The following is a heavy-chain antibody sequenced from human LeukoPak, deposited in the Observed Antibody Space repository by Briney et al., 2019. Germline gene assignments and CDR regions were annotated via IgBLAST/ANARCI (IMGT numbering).Heavy chain of an antibody. CDR1: GFTFSNYS. V-gene: IGHV3-21*01. J-gene: IGHJ4*02. Sequence: TGGSLRLSCAASGFTFSNYSMNWVRQAPGKGLEWVSSISTRSSYIYHADSVKGRFTISRDNAKNSLYLQMNSLRAEDTAVYYCARDHVYDSSVPFDYWGQGTLVTVSS. D-gene: IGHD3-22*01. CDR2: ISTRSSYI. CDR3: ARDHVYDSSVPFDY.